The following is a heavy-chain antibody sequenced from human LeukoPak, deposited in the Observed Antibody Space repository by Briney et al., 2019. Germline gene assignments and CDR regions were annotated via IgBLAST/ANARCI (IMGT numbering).Heavy chain of an antibody. CDR1: GFTFSSYA. CDR2: ISGSGGST. CDR3: AKDSYYYDSSGIDY. V-gene: IGHV3-23*01. D-gene: IGHD3-22*01. J-gene: IGHJ4*02. Sequence: RGSLRLSCAASGFTFSSYAMSWVRQAPGKGLEWVSAISGSGGSTYYADSVKGRFTISRDNSKNTLYLQMNSLRAEDTAVYYCAKDSYYYDSSGIDYWGQGTLVTVSS.